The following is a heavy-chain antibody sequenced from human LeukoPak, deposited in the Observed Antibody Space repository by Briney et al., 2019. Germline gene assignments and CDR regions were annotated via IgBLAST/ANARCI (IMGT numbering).Heavy chain of an antibody. Sequence: GGSLRLSCAFSGFTFSSYDMNWVRQAPGKGLEWVSYITDSSFTTYYADSVKGRFTISRDNAKNTLYLQMDSLRAEDTAIYYCARVSGSGTPVYYYSYMDVWGKGTTVIVSS. CDR2: ITDSSFTT. CDR1: GFTFSSYD. V-gene: IGHV3-48*03. D-gene: IGHD3-10*01. J-gene: IGHJ6*03. CDR3: ARVSGSGTPVYYYSYMDV.